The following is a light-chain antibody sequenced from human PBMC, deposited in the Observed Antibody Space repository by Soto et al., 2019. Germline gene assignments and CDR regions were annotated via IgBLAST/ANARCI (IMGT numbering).Light chain of an antibody. CDR3: SSFTTSSTWV. CDR2: EVS. Sequence: QSALTQPASVSGSPGQSITISCTGTTSDVGGYNYVSWYQQHPGKAPKLMIYEVSDRPSGVSYRFSGSKSGNTASLTISRLQAEDEADYYCSSFTTSSTWVFGGGTKPPS. J-gene: IGLJ2*01. CDR1: TSDVGGYNY. V-gene: IGLV2-14*01.